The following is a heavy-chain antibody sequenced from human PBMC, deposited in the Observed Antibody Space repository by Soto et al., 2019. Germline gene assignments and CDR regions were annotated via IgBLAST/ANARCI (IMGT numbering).Heavy chain of an antibody. CDR3: ERGRKMYSSSWYASYYYYGTDA. V-gene: IGHV4-34*01. CDR1: GGSCMGYY. J-gene: IGHJ6*02. CDR2: INHSGST. D-gene: IGHD6-13*01. Sequence: PSERLSMTGAADGGSCMGYYWSWIRQPPGKGLEWIGEINHSGSTNYNPSLKSRVTISVDTSKNQFSLKLSSVTAADTAVYYCERGRKMYSSSWYASYYYYGTDACGHETPATVS.